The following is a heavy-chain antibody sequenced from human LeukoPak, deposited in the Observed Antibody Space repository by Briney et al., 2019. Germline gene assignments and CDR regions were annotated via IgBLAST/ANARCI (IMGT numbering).Heavy chain of an antibody. J-gene: IGHJ4*02. CDR3: ARVGLAYESHDY. Sequence: PSETLSLTCTASGGSISSYYWSWIRQPAGKGLEWFGRIYTSGSTNYNPSLKSRVTTSVDTSKNQFSLKLSAVTAADTAVYYCARVGLAYESHDYWGQGTLVTVSS. V-gene: IGHV4-4*07. CDR2: IYTSGST. CDR1: GGSISSYY. D-gene: IGHD2-8*01.